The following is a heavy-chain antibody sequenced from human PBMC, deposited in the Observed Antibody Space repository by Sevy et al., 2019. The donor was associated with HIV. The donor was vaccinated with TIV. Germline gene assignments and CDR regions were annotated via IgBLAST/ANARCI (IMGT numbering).Heavy chain of an antibody. CDR1: GGSMSTYY. Sequence: SETLSLTCTVSGGSMSTYYWSWIRQPPGKGLEWIGYIYYSGSTNYNPSLKSRLTMSVDTSKNQFSLKLSSVTAADTAVYYCASGQWEHLYWGQGTLVTVSS. D-gene: IGHD1-26*01. CDR2: IYYSGST. J-gene: IGHJ4*02. V-gene: IGHV4-59*12. CDR3: ASGQWEHLY.